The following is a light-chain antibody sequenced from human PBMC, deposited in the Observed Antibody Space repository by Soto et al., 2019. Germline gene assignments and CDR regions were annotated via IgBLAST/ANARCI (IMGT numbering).Light chain of an antibody. CDR2: EVS. Sequence: QSAPTQPPSASGSPGQSVTISCTGTSSDVGANNDYVSWYQQHPGKVPKLMIYEVSKRPPGVPDRFSGSKSGNTASLTVSGLRAEDEADYYCSSYAGSNNFVFGSGTKLTVL. V-gene: IGLV2-8*01. CDR3: SSYAGSNNFV. CDR1: SSDVGANNDY. J-gene: IGLJ1*01.